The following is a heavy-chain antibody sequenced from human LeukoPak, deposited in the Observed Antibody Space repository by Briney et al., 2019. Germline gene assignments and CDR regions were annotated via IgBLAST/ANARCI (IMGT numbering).Heavy chain of an antibody. CDR3: ARGTDYYDSSGYYTDY. V-gene: IGHV1-2*02. Sequence: ASVNVSFQASVYTFTRYYMHWLRQAPAQGLEGMGWINPNSGGTNYAQKFQGRVTMTRDTSISTAYLELSRLRSDDTAVYYCARGTDYYDSSGYYTDYWGQGALVTVSS. CDR1: VYTFTRYY. J-gene: IGHJ4*02. CDR2: INPNSGGT. D-gene: IGHD3-22*01.